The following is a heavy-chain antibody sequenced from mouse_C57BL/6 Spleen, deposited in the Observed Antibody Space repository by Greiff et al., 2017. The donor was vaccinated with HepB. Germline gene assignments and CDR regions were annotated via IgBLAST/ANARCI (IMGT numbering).Heavy chain of an antibody. CDR2: IWTGGGT. D-gene: IGHD1-1*02. J-gene: IGHJ2*01. CDR1: GFSLTSYA. V-gene: IGHV2-9-1*01. Sequence: VKLVESGPGLVAPSQSLSITCTVSGFSLTSYAISWVRQPPGKGLEWLGVIWTGGGTNYNSALKSRLSISKDNSKSQVFLKMNSLQTDDTARYYCARNIGDMVVAHFDYWGQGTTLTVSS. CDR3: ARNIGDMVVAHFDY.